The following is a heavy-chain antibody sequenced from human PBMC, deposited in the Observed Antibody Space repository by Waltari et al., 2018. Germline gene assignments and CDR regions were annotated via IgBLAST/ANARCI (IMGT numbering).Heavy chain of an antibody. CDR3: ARQYCGGDCYLDY. J-gene: IGHJ4*02. V-gene: IGHV4-59*08. Sequence: QVQLQESGPGLVKPSETLSLTCTVSGGSISRYYWSWIRQPPGKGLEWIGYIYYSGSTNYNPSLKSRVTISVDTSKNQFSLKLSSVTAADTAVYYCARQYCGGDCYLDYWGQGTLVTVSS. D-gene: IGHD2-21*01. CDR2: IYYSGST. CDR1: GGSISRYY.